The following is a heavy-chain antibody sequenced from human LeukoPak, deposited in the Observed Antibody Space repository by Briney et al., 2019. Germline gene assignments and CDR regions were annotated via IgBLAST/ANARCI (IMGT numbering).Heavy chain of an antibody. Sequence: GGSLRLSCAASGFIFSNYAMHWVGQAPGKGLEWVALISYDGTDKYYAASVKGRFTISRDNSQNTLYLQMNRLGAEDTAVYYCTALYCTNTACYLPFDYWGQGTLVTVSS. CDR1: GFIFSNYA. CDR3: TALYCTNTACYLPFDY. J-gene: IGHJ4*02. CDR2: ISYDGTDK. V-gene: IGHV3-30*04. D-gene: IGHD2-2*01.